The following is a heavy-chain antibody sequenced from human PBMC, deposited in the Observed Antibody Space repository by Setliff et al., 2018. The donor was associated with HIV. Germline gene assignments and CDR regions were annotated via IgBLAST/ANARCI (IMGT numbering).Heavy chain of an antibody. J-gene: IGHJ4*02. CDR1: GFTFTNAW. CDR3: TTLED. CDR2: LRSKIDGGTT. V-gene: IGHV3-15*01. Sequence: GGSLRLSCKASGFTFTNAWMNWVRQAPGKGLEWVARLRSKIDGGTTDYAAPVKGRFTISRDDSKNTLYLQMNSLKTEDTAVYYCTTLEDWGQGTLVTVSS.